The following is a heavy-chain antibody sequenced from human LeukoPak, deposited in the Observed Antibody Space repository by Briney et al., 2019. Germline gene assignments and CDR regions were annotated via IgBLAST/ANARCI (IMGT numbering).Heavy chain of an antibody. D-gene: IGHD6-13*01. CDR3: VRAGSAAD. CDR1: GFTFSSYS. Sequence: PGGSLRLSCAASGFTFSSYSMNWVRQAPGKGLEWVSSISSSSSYIYYADSVKGRFTISRDNAKNSLHLQLNSLRAEDTAVYHCVRAGSAADWGQGTLVTVSS. CDR2: ISSSSSYI. V-gene: IGHV3-21*01. J-gene: IGHJ4*02.